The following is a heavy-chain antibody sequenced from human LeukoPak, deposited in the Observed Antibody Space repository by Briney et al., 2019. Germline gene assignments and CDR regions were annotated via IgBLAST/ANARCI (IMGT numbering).Heavy chain of an antibody. Sequence: GGSLRLSCAASGFTFSSYAMSWVRQAPGKGLEWVSAISGSGGSTYYADSVKGRFTISRDNSKNTLYLQMNSLRAEDTAVYYCARDPGYRSGWYGIYWGQGTLVTVSS. CDR2: ISGSGGST. CDR3: ARDPGYRSGWYGIY. V-gene: IGHV3-23*01. J-gene: IGHJ4*02. D-gene: IGHD6-19*01. CDR1: GFTFSSYA.